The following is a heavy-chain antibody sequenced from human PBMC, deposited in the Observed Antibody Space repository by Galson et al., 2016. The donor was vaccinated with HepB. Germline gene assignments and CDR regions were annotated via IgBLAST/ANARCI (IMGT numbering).Heavy chain of an antibody. D-gene: IGHD6-19*01. V-gene: IGHV1-69*06. CDR2: IIPIFGTA. CDR3: ARGYTSGWYWFDP. J-gene: IGHJ5*02. CDR1: GGTFSIYA. Sequence: SVKVSCKASGGTFSIYAISWVRQAPGQGLEWMGGIIPIFGTANYAQKFQGKVTITADKSTSTAYMELTSLRSEDTAVYYCARGYTSGWYWFDPWDQGTLATVSS.